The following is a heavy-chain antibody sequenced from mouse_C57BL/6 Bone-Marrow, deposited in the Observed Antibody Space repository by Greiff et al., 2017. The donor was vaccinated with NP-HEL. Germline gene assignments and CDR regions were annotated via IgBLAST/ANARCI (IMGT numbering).Heavy chain of an antibody. D-gene: IGHD3-2*01. CDR2: IDPSDSYT. Sequence: QVQLQQPGAELVMPGASVKLSCKASGYTFTSYWMHWVKQRPGQGLEWIGEIDPSDSYTNYTQKFKGKSTLTVDKSSSTAYMQLSSLTSEDSAVYYCAREGLTGYYFDYWGKGTTLTVSS. J-gene: IGHJ2*01. CDR3: AREGLTGYYFDY. V-gene: IGHV1-69*01. CDR1: GYTFTSYW.